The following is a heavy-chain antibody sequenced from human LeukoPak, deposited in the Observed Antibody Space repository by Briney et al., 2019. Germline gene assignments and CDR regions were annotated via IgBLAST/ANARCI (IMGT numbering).Heavy chain of an antibody. CDR3: ARGARITIFGVVKSYYGMDV. Sequence: SETLSLTCTVSGGSISSGGYSWSWIRQPAGKGLEWIGRIYTSGSTNYNPSLKSRVTMSVDTSKNQFSLKLSSVTAADTAVYYCARGARITIFGVVKSYYGMDVWGQGTTVTVSS. CDR1: GGSISSGGYS. V-gene: IGHV4-61*02. CDR2: IYTSGST. D-gene: IGHD3-3*01. J-gene: IGHJ6*02.